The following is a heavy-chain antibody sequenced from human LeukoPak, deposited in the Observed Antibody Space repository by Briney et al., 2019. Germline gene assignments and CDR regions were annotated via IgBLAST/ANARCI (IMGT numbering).Heavy chain of an antibody. Sequence: SETLSLTCAVYDGSFSSYYWGWIRQPPGKGLEWIGSIYYSGNTYYNPSLKSRVTISVDTSKNQFSLKLSSVTAADTAVYYCARHFNSIAGTVDYWGQGTLVTVSS. V-gene: IGHV4-39*01. CDR2: IYYSGNT. D-gene: IGHD6-13*01. CDR1: DGSFSSYY. CDR3: ARHFNSIAGTVDY. J-gene: IGHJ4*02.